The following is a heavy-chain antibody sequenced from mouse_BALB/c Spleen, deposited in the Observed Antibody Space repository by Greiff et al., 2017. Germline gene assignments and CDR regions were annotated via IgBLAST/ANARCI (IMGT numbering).Heavy chain of an antibody. CDR1: GFTFTDYY. Sequence: EVHLVESGGGLVQPGGSLRLSCATSGFTFTDYYMSWVRQPPGKALEWLGFIRNKANGYTTEYSASVKGRFTISRDNSQSILYLQMNTLRAEDSATYYCARESSSWYFDVWGAGTTVTVSS. CDR3: ARESSSWYFDV. CDR2: IRNKANGYTT. D-gene: IGHD1-1*01. V-gene: IGHV7-3*02. J-gene: IGHJ1*01.